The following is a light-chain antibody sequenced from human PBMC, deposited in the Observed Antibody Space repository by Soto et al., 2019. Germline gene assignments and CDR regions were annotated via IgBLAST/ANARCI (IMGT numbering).Light chain of an antibody. CDR3: FSYRSTGILL. J-gene: IGLJ2*01. CDR1: SNDVGAYNF. CDR2: EVS. Sequence: QSVLTQPPSASGSPGQSVTISCTGTSNDVGAYNFISWYQQHPGKAPKLMIYEVSNRPSGVSTRFSGSKSGNTASLTISGLQAEDEADYYCFSYRSTGILLFGGGTKLTVL. V-gene: IGLV2-14*01.